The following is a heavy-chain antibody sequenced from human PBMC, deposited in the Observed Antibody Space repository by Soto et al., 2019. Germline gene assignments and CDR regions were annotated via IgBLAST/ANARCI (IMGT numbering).Heavy chain of an antibody. CDR3: ARTCSGGTCSFDY. V-gene: IGHV3-30*03. CDR2: ISYDGSNK. Sequence: GGSLRLSCAASGFTFSNYYMTWVRQVPGKGLEWVAVISYDGSNKYYADSVKGRFTISRDNSKNTLNLQMNSLRAEDTAVYYCARTCSGGTCSFDYWGQGTLVTVSS. D-gene: IGHD2-15*01. CDR1: GFTFSNYY. J-gene: IGHJ4*02.